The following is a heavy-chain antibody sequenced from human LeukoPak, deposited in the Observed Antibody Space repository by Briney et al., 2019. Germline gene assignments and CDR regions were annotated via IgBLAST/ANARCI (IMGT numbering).Heavy chain of an antibody. J-gene: IGHJ2*01. CDR1: GYSFASYR. CDR3: ARQEGRLYYFDV. V-gene: IGHV5-51*01. Sequence: GESLKISCKGSGYSFASYRIGWVRQMPGKGLEWMGIIYPGDSNTRYSPSFQGQVTISADKSISTAYLHWSSLEASDTAMYYCARQEGRLYYFDVWGRGTLVTVSS. CDR2: IYPGDSNT.